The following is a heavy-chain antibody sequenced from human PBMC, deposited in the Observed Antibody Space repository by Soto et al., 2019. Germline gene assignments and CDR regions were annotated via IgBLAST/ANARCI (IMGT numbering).Heavy chain of an antibody. CDR3: ARGGYYFYYGMDV. CDR2: IYYSGTT. Sequence: SETLSLTCTVSGGSISSGGYYWSWIRQHPGKGLEWIGYIYYSGTTYYNPSLKSRVTISVDTPKNQFSLKLSSVTAADTAVYYCARGGYYFYYGMDVWGQGTAVTVSS. V-gene: IGHV4-31*03. J-gene: IGHJ6*02. CDR1: GGSISSGGYY.